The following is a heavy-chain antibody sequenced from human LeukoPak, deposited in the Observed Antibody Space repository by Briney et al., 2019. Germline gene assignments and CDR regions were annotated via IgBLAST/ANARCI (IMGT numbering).Heavy chain of an antibody. D-gene: IGHD1-26*01. Sequence: GASVKVSCKASGYTFTGYYMHWVRQAPGQGLEWMGWINPNTGGTNYAQKFQGRVTMTRDTSISTAYMELTSLRSDDTALYYCARDLVGATTLDEGFWGQGTLVTVSS. CDR3: ARDLVGATTLDEGF. J-gene: IGHJ4*02. CDR1: GYTFTGYY. V-gene: IGHV1-2*02. CDR2: INPNTGGT.